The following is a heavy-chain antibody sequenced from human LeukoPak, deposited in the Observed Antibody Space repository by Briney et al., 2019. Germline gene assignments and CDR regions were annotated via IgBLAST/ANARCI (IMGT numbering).Heavy chain of an antibody. CDR2: INPSGGST. CDR1: GYTFTSYY. CDR3: ASYCSSTSCYLDAFDI. Sequence: GASVRVSCKPSGYTFTSYYMLWVRQAPGQGVEWMGIINPSGGSTSYAQKFQGRVTMTRAMSTSTVYMELSSLRSEDTAVYYCASYCSSTSCYLDAFDIWGQGTMVTVSS. V-gene: IGHV1-46*01. D-gene: IGHD2-2*01. J-gene: IGHJ3*02.